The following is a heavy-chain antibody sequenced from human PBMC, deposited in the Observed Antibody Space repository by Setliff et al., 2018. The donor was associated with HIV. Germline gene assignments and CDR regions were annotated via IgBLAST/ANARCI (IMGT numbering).Heavy chain of an antibody. Sequence: SETLSLTCAVSNYSISSAYYWGWIRHPPGKGLEWIGSIYHSGSTYYNPSLKSRVTISVDTSKSQFSRRLNSVTATDTALYYCARGRFHRLHRPYSGSGSLGIQYFDYWGQGTLVTVSS. CDR3: ARGRFHRLHRPYSGSGSLGIQYFDY. CDR1: NYSISSAYY. V-gene: IGHV4-38-2*01. D-gene: IGHD3-10*01. CDR2: IYHSGST. J-gene: IGHJ4*02.